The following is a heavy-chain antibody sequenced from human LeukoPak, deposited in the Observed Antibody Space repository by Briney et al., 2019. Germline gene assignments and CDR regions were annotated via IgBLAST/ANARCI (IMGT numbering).Heavy chain of an antibody. CDR3: ARGYGYDSCYFDY. D-gene: IGHD5-12*01. Sequence: GGSLRLSCAASRFTVSSNYTSWVRQAPGKGLEWVSVLYSGGDTYYADSVKGRFTVSRDNSKNTLYLQMNSLRAEDTAVYYCARGYGYDSCYFDYWGQGTLVTVSS. J-gene: IGHJ4*02. CDR2: LYSGGDT. V-gene: IGHV3-53*01. CDR1: RFTVSSNY.